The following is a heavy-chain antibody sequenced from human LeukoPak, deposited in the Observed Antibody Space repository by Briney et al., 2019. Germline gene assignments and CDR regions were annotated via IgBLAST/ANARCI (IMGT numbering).Heavy chain of an antibody. CDR1: GGSISSYY. J-gene: IGHJ4*02. Sequence: PSETLSLTCTVSGGSISSYYWSRIRQPPGKGLEWIANIYNSGSTNYNPSLKSRVTISVDTSKNQFSLKLSSVTAADTAVYYCARVRYSPTTGSYYFDYWGQGTLVTVSS. D-gene: IGHD1-26*01. V-gene: IGHV4-59*01. CDR2: IYNSGST. CDR3: ARVRYSPTTGSYYFDY.